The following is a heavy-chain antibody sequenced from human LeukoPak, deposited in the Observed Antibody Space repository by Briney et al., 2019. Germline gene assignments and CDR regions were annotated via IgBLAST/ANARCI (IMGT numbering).Heavy chain of an antibody. CDR2: IWYDGSNK. CDR3: ARGSWFGELLYDYFDY. V-gene: IGHV3-33*01. Sequence: GRSLRLSCAASGFTFSSYGMHWVRQAPGKGLEWVAVIWYDGSNKYYADSVKGRFTISRDNSKNTLYLQMNSLRAEDTAVYYCARGSWFGELLYDYFDYWGQGTLVTVSS. CDR1: GFTFSSYG. D-gene: IGHD3-10*01. J-gene: IGHJ4*02.